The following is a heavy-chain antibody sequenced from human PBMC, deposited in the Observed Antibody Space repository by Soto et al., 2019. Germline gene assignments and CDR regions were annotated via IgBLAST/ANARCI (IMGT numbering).Heavy chain of an antibody. CDR3: ARVTPGFGELLSYFDY. CDR1: GGSIISYC. CDR2: IYYSGST. Sequence: XETRSLTCTVSGGSIISYCWSWIRQPPGKGLEWIGYIYYSGSTNYNPSLKSRVTISVDTSKNQFSLKLSSVTAADTAVYYCARVTPGFGELLSYFDYWGQGTLVTVSS. V-gene: IGHV4-59*01. J-gene: IGHJ4*02. D-gene: IGHD3-10*01.